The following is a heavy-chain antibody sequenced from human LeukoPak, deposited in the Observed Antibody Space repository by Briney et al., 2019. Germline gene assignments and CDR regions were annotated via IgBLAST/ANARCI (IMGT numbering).Heavy chain of an antibody. J-gene: IGHJ6*03. V-gene: IGHV3-74*01. CDR3: AKDPGTKDYYYYYYMDV. D-gene: IGHD1-1*01. CDR1: GFTFSSYW. CDR2: INSDGSST. Sequence: GGSLRLSCAASGFTFSSYWMHWVRQAPGKGLVWVSRINSDGSSTSYADSVKGRFTISRDNSKNTLYLQMNSLRAEDAAVYYCAKDPGTKDYYYYYYMDVWGKGTTVTVSS.